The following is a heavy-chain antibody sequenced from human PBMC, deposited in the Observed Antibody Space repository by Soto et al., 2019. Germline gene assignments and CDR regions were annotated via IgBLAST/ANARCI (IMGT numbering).Heavy chain of an antibody. V-gene: IGHV3-30*18. J-gene: IGHJ4*02. D-gene: IGHD6-13*01. CDR1: GFTFSTYG. Sequence: GGSLRLSCAASGFTFSTYGMHWVRQAPGKGLEWVAAMSYDGTKEYYVDSVKSRFTISRDNSRNTLFLQLNSLRDEDTAVYYCAKEYGSTWIDHWGQGTLVTVSS. CDR3: AKEYGSTWIDH. CDR2: MSYDGTKE.